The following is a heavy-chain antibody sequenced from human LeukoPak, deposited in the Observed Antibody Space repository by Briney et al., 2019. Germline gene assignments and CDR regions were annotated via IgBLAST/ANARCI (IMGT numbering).Heavy chain of an antibody. J-gene: IGHJ6*02. V-gene: IGHV4-59*12. CDR2: ISYSGST. CDR3: ARETGTSNMDV. CDR1: GGSISNYH. D-gene: IGHD1-7*01. Sequence: SDTLSLTCTVSGGSISNYHWSWIPQPPGKGLEWIGYISYSGSTKYNPSLQSRVTMSVDTSKNQFSLKLTSVTAADTAVYYCARETGTSNMDVWGQGTTVTVSS.